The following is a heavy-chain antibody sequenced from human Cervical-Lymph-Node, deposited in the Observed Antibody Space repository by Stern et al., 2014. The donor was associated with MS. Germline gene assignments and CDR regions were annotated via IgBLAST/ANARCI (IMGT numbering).Heavy chain of an antibody. Sequence: VQLVESGTEVKKPGSSMTLSCKTSGDIFINYALSWVRQAPGQGLEWMGGIIPVLGTTNYAQRFQGRLTITADESTRTAYMELSSLRAEDTAIYYCARDSASAGLYYFDFWGQGTLVTVSS. CDR3: ARDSASAGLYYFDF. D-gene: IGHD2/OR15-2a*01. J-gene: IGHJ4*02. CDR1: GDIFINYA. CDR2: IIPVLGTT. V-gene: IGHV1-69*01.